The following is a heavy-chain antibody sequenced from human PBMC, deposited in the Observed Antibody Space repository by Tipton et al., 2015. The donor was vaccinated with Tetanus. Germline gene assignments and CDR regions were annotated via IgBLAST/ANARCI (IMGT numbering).Heavy chain of an antibody. CDR3: GRASGYHYGSGSYYSGEDY. J-gene: IGHJ4*02. CDR1: GYSFTGYY. Sequence: QSGAEVKKPGASVEVSCRASGYSFTGYYLHWVRRGPGQGLEWMGWINPKSGVTNYAQKFQGRVTMTTDTSTSTASMEVRSLTYDDTAVYYCGRASGYHYGSGSYYSGEDYWGQGTLVTVSS. V-gene: IGHV1-2*02. CDR2: INPKSGVT. D-gene: IGHD3-10*01.